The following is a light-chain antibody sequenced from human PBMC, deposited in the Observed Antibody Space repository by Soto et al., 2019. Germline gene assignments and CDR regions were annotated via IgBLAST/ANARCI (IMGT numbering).Light chain of an antibody. J-gene: IGKJ4*01. Sequence: EIFLTQSPGTLSLSPGERATLSCRASQSVSSNLAWYQQKPGQAPRLLIYGASNRATGIPARFSGSGSGTDFTLTISSLEPEDFAVYYCQQRSNWPSLTFGGGTKVDI. CDR3: QQRSNWPSLT. CDR1: QSVSSN. V-gene: IGKV3-11*01. CDR2: GAS.